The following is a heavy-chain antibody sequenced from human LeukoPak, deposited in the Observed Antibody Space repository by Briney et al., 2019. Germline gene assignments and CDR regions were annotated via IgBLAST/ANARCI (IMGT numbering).Heavy chain of an antibody. D-gene: IGHD3-22*01. Sequence: QPGGSLRLSCAASGFTFSSYWMSWVRQAPGKGLEWVSAISGSDGSTYYADSVKGRFTISRDNSKNTLYLQMNSLRAEDTAVYYCAKDLYYYDSSGYYRYFDYWGQGTLVTVSS. CDR2: ISGSDGST. CDR3: AKDLYYYDSSGYYRYFDY. CDR1: GFTFSSYW. V-gene: IGHV3-23*01. J-gene: IGHJ4*02.